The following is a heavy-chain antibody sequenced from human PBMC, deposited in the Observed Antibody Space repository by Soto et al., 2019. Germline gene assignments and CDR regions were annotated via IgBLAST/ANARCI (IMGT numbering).Heavy chain of an antibody. CDR3: VKDRDNXXXPSRDV. J-gene: IGHJ6*02. CDR2: ISPKSGNI. V-gene: IGHV1-18*01. CDR1: GYTFTRNG. Sequence: GASVKVSCKTSGYTFTRNGISWVRQAPGQGLEWMGWISPKSGNIKYAQKLQGRVIMTTDTPTSTAYMELRSLRSDDTAVYYCVKDRDNXXXPSRDVWGPVTTVTVSS. D-gene: IGHD3-9*01.